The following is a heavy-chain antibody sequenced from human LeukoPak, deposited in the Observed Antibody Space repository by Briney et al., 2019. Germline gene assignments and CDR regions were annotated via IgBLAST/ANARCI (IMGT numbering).Heavy chain of an antibody. Sequence: PSETLSLTCAVYGGSFSDYYWSWIRQPPGKGLEWIGEINHSGSTNYNPSLKSRVTISVDTSKNQFSLKLSSVTAADTAVYYCARHLRYFFTKGWFDPWGQGTLVTVSS. D-gene: IGHD3-9*01. CDR1: GGSFSDYY. V-gene: IGHV4-34*01. CDR3: ARHLRYFFTKGWFDP. J-gene: IGHJ5*02. CDR2: INHSGST.